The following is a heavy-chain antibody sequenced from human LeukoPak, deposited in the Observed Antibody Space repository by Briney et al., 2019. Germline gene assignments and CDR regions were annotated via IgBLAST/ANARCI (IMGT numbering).Heavy chain of an antibody. V-gene: IGHV4-39*01. CDR1: GGSISTSTYY. Sequence: SETLSLTCTVSGGSISTSTYYRGWVRQPPGKGLEWIATIYYSGTTYYNPSLKSQVTISVDTSKNQFSLNLSSVTAADTAVYYCARRGGYGYFDCWGQGTLVTVSS. J-gene: IGHJ4*02. D-gene: IGHD5-12*01. CDR3: ARRGGYGYFDC. CDR2: IYYSGTT.